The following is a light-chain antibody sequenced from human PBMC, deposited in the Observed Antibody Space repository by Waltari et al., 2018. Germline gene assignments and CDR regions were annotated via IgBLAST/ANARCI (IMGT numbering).Light chain of an antibody. V-gene: IGLV3-21*02. CDR1: NIGVYG. CDR3: QVWAGSDYDVA. Sequence: SFVLTQAPSVSVAPGQTARIPCGGNNIGVYGPRWYQPHPGQAPVLVVYDNSDRPSGIPERFSGSSSANTATLTISRVEAGDEADYYCQVWAGSDYDVAFGGGTKL. J-gene: IGLJ2*01. CDR2: DNS.